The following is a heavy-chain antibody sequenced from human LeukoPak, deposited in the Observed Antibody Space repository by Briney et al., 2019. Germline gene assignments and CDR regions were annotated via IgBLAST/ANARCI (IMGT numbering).Heavy chain of an antibody. D-gene: IGHD6-13*01. Sequence: GASLKISCKGSGSTFTKNWIVWVRPTPGKGLWWMGIIYPGDSDTRYSPSFQGQVTISADKYISTAYLQWSSLKASDTAMYYCARLTAAAGIDYWGQGTLVTVSS. J-gene: IGHJ4*02. CDR3: ARLTAAAGIDY. CDR1: GSTFTKNW. CDR2: IYPGDSDT. V-gene: IGHV5-51*01.